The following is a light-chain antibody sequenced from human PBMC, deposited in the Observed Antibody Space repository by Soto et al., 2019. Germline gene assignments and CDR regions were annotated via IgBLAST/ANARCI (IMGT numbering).Light chain of an antibody. CDR2: DVD. CDR3: CSNAGRPDV. J-gene: IGLJ1*01. CDR1: SSDIGGYNY. Sequence: QPVLTQPRSVSGSPGQSVAISCTGTSSDIGGYNYVSWYQQHPGKAPKVMIYDVDKRPSGVPDRFSGSKSGNTASLTISDLQTEDEADYYCCSNAGRPDVFGTGTKLTVL. V-gene: IGLV2-11*01.